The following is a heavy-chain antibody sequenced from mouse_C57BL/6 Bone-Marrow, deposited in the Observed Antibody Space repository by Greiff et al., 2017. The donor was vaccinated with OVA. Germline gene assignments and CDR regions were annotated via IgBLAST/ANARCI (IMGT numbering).Heavy chain of an antibody. J-gene: IGHJ3*01. CDR2: IDPSDSYT. CDR3: ARTGTASLAY. V-gene: IGHV1-69*01. D-gene: IGHD4-1*01. Sequence: QVQLQQPGAELVMPGASVKLSCKASGYTFTSYWMHWVKQRPGQGLEWIGEIDPSDSYTNYNQKFKGKSTLTVDKSSSTAYMQLSSLTSEDSEVYYCARTGTASLAYWGQGTLVTVSA. CDR1: GYTFTSYW.